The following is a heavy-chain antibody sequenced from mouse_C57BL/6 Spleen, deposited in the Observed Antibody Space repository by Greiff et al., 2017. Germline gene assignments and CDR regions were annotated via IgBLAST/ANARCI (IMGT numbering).Heavy chain of an antibody. Sequence: VQLQQSGPELVKPGASVKISCKASGYSFTGYYMNWVKQSPEKSLEWIGEINPSTGGTTDNQKFKAKATLTVDKSSSTAYMQLKSLTSEDSAVYYCARRYGSSYGYWGQGTTLTVSS. V-gene: IGHV1-42*01. J-gene: IGHJ2*01. CDR3: ARRYGSSYGY. CDR1: GYSFTGYY. CDR2: INPSTGGT. D-gene: IGHD1-1*01.